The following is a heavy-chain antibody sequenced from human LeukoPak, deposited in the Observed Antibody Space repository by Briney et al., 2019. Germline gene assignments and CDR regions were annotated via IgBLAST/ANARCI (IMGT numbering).Heavy chain of an antibody. CDR1: GYTFTNYA. CDR3: ARDYAAGNAFDI. D-gene: IGHD6-13*01. CDR2: INTNTGTP. J-gene: IGHJ3*02. Sequence: ASVKVSCKASGYTFTNYAINWVRQAPGQGLEWMGWINTNTGTPTYAQGFTGRFVFSLDISVSTTYLQISNLKAEDTAVYYCARDYAAGNAFDIWGQGTMVTVSS. V-gene: IGHV7-4-1*02.